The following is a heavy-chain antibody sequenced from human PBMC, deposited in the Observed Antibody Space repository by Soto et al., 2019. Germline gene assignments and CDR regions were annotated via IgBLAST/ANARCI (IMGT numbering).Heavy chain of an antibody. CDR3: AKERFAEYDY. CDR1: GFSFSNFA. Sequence: QVHLVESGGGMVQPGRSLRLSCVASGFSFSNFAMHWVRQAPGRGLEWVAVISHNGVNKYSADSVKGRFTISRDSSKNTVYLQMDSLRPEDTAMYYCAKERFAEYDYWGQGTLVTVSS. J-gene: IGHJ4*02. V-gene: IGHV3-30*18. CDR2: ISHNGVNK.